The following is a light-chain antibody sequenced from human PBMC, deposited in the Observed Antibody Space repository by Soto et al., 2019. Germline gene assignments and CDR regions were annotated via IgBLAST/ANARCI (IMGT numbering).Light chain of an antibody. Sequence: EIVLTQSPATLSVSPGERVSHSCRASQSVDINLAWYQQKPGQAPRLLIYGASTRATDMPGRFSGRGSGTEFTLTISSLQSEDFAVYYCQQYRNWPRTLGQGTKLDIK. CDR2: GAS. CDR1: QSVDIN. J-gene: IGKJ1*01. V-gene: IGKV3-15*01. CDR3: QQYRNWPRT.